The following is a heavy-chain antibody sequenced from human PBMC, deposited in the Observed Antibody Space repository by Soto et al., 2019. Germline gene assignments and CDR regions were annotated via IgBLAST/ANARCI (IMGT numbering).Heavy chain of an antibody. Sequence: GGSLRLSCAASGFTFSSYAMSWVRQAPGKGLEWVSAISGSGGSTYYADSVKGRFTISRDNSKNTLYLQMNSLRAEDTAVYYCAKDKEYGGNSDSDYFDYWGQGTLVTVSS. CDR1: GFTFSSYA. CDR2: ISGSGGST. CDR3: AKDKEYGGNSDSDYFDY. J-gene: IGHJ4*02. V-gene: IGHV3-23*01. D-gene: IGHD2-21*02.